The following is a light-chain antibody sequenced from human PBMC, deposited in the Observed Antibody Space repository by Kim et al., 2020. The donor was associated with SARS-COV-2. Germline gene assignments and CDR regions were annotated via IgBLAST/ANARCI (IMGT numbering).Light chain of an antibody. CDR3: QAWDSSTAYV. CDR1: ELGDKH. Sequence: SPGQAASCTCSGDELGDKHTSWYQQRPGQSPILVIYQDNKRPSGIPERFSGSNSGNTATLTISGTQTVDEADYYCQAWDSSTAYVFGPGTKVTVL. CDR2: QDN. V-gene: IGLV3-1*01. J-gene: IGLJ1*01.